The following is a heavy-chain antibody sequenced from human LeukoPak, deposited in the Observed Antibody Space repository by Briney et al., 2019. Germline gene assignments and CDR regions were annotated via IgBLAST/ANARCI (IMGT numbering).Heavy chain of an antibody. CDR2: IKQDGSEK. Sequence: GGSLRLSCAASAFTFTHAWMSWVRQAPGKGLEWVANIKQDGSEKYYVDSVKGRFTISRDNAKNSLYLQMNSLRAEDTAVYYCARDENDYGESNDAFDIWGQGTMVTVSS. J-gene: IGHJ3*02. CDR1: AFTFTHAW. CDR3: ARDENDYGESNDAFDI. V-gene: IGHV3-7*01. D-gene: IGHD4-17*01.